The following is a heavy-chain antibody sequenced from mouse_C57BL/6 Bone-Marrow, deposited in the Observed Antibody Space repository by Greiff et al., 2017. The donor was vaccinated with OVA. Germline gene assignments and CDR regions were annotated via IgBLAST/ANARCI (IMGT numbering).Heavy chain of an antibody. Sequence: QVQLQQSGPGLVQPSQSLSITCTVSGFSLTSYGVHWVRQSPGKGLEWLGAIWSGGSTDYNAAFISRLSISKDNSKSQVFFKMNSLQADATAIYYSARESSGYFDYWGQGTTLTVSS. J-gene: IGHJ2*01. V-gene: IGHV2-2*01. CDR2: IWSGGST. CDR1: GFSLTSYG. D-gene: IGHD3-2*02. CDR3: ARESSGYFDY.